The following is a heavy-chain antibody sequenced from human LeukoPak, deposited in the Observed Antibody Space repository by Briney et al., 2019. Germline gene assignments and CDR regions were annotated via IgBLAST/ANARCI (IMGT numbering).Heavy chain of an antibody. V-gene: IGHV3-7*03. CDR2: IKQDGSEK. CDR1: GFTFSSYW. CDR3: ARYGQFGD. Sequence: PGGSLRLSCVTSGFTFSSYWMSWVRQAPGKGLEWVALIKQDGSEKYYVDSVKGRFTMSRDNAESSLYLQMNSLRVEDTAMYYCARYGQFGDWGRGTLVTVSS. D-gene: IGHD3-10*01. J-gene: IGHJ4*02.